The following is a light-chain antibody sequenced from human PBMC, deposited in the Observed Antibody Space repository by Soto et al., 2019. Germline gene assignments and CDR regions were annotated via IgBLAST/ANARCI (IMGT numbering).Light chain of an antibody. CDR3: RSSYKSMSGFVV. V-gene: IGLV1-40*01. CDR2: GNN. J-gene: IGLJ2*01. CDR1: RSNIGAGYD. Sequence: QSVLTQPPSVSGAPGQRVTISCAGSRSNIGAGYDVHWYQQLPGTAPKLLVSGNNNRPSGVPDRFSGSKSGTSAALAIAGVQADDEDDYYCRSSYKSMSGFVVFGGGTKLTVL.